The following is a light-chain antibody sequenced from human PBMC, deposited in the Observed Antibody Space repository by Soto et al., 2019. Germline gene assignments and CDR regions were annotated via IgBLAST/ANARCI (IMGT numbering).Light chain of an antibody. CDR3: QVWDTTSTHPYV. J-gene: IGLJ1*01. Sequence: SYELTQPPSVSVAPGKTATITCGGNNIESKSVHWYQQRPGQAPVVVIYYDSDRPSGIPERFSGSNSGDTATLTISRVEAGDEADYYCQVWDTTSTHPYVFGTGTQLTVL. CDR1: NIESKS. V-gene: IGLV3-21*01. CDR2: YDS.